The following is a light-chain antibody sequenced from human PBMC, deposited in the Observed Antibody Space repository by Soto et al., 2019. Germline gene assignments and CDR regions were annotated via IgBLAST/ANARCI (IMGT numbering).Light chain of an antibody. CDR1: QGINNY. CDR3: QQVESYPLT. V-gene: IGKV1-9*01. J-gene: IGKJ4*01. CDR2: AAS. Sequence: DIQLTQSPSFLSASVGDRVTMICRASQGINNYLAWYQYKPGKAPKLLIYAASTLQSGVPSRFSGSGSGTEFTLTINSLQPEDFATYFCQQVESYPLTFGGGTKVEIK.